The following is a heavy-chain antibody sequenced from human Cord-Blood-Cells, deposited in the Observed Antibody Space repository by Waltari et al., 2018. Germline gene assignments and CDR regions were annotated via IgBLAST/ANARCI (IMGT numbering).Heavy chain of an antibody. V-gene: IGHV1-69*06. D-gene: IGHD2-2*01. J-gene: IGHJ4*02. CDR3: AILGYCSSTSCYAFDY. CDR2: IIPIFGTA. CDR1: GGTFSSYV. Sequence: QVQLVQSGAEVKKPGSSVKVSCKASGGTFSSYVISWVRQAPGQGIEWMGGIIPIFGTANYAQKFQGRVTITADKSTSTAYMELSSLRSEDTAVYYCAILGYCSSTSCYAFDYWGQGTLVTVSS.